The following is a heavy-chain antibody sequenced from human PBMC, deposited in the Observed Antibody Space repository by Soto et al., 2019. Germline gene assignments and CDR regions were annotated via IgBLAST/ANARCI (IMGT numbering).Heavy chain of an antibody. D-gene: IGHD5-18*01. CDR2: IYHSGST. CDR3: ARATFKTAMVDYYYGMDV. J-gene: IGHJ6*02. CDR1: GGSISSSNW. Sequence: QVQLQESGPGLVKPSGTLSLTCAVSGGSISSSNWWSWVRQPPGKGLEWIGEIYHSGSTNYNPSLKSRVTISVDKSKTQFSLKLSSVTAADTAVYYCARATFKTAMVDYYYGMDVWGQGTTVTVSS. V-gene: IGHV4-4*02.